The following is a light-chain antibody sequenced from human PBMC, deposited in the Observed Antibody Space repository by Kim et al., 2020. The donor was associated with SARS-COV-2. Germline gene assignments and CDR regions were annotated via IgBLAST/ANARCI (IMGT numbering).Light chain of an antibody. CDR3: QQSYITPFT. CDR1: QSISSH. Sequence: ASVGDRVTITCRTTQSISSHLNWYQQKPARAPKLLISAASTLQGGVPSRFSGSGSETDFTLTISSLQPDDFATYFCQQSYITPFTFGPGTKVDIK. CDR2: AAS. J-gene: IGKJ3*01. V-gene: IGKV1-39*01.